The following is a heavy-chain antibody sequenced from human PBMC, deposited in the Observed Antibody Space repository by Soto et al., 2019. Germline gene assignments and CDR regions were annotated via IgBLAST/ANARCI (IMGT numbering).Heavy chain of an antibody. Sequence: SETLSLTCAVYGGSFSGYYWSWIRQPPGKGLEWIGEINHSGSTNYNPSLKSRVTISVDTSKNQFSLKLSSVTAADTAVYYCARDGRSGGSCSSYYYYGMDVWGQGTTVTVSS. CDR1: GGSFSGYY. CDR3: ARDGRSGGSCSSYYYYGMDV. D-gene: IGHD2-15*01. J-gene: IGHJ6*02. V-gene: IGHV4-34*01. CDR2: INHSGST.